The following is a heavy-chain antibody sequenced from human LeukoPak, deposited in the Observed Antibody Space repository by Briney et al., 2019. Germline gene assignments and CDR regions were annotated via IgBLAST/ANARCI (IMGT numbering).Heavy chain of an antibody. D-gene: IGHD2-15*01. J-gene: IGHJ1*01. Sequence: PSETLSLTCTVSGGSISSYYWSWIRQPPGKGLEWIGYIYYSGNTNHNPSLKGRVTISVDTSKNHFSLKLSSVTAADTAVYYCATPTHCSGGSCFPKYFQHWGQGTLVAVSS. CDR2: IYYSGNT. CDR1: GGSISSYY. CDR3: ATPTHCSGGSCFPKYFQH. V-gene: IGHV4-59*08.